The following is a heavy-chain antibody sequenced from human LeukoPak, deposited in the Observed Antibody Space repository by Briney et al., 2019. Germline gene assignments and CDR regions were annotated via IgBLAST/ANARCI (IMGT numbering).Heavy chain of an antibody. CDR1: GFTFSNYF. J-gene: IGHJ3*02. CDR2: MKASAGST. D-gene: IGHD2-2*01. V-gene: IGHV1-46*01. CDR3: ARSSSSLIALDI. Sequence: ASVKVSCKASGFTFSNYFIHWVGQAPGQGLEWMGVMKASAGSTSYAQKFQGRVTMTRDTSTSTVYMELSSLTSEDTAVYYCARSSSSLIALDIWGQGTMVTVSS.